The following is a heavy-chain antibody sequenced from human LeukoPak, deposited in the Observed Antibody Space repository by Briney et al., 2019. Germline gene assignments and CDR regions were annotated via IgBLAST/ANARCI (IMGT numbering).Heavy chain of an antibody. CDR2: IREDGSEK. V-gene: IGHV3-7*01. Sequence: GGSLRLSCAASGFTFSRYWMNWVRQAPGKGLEWVANIREDGSEKYYVDSVKGRFTISRDNTKNLLYLEMSSLRAEDTAVYRCGVVYWGQGTLVTVSS. CDR1: GFTFSRYW. CDR3: GVVY. J-gene: IGHJ4*02.